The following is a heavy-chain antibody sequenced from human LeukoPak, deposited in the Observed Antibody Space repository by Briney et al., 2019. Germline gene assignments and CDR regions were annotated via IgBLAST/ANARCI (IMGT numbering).Heavy chain of an antibody. CDR2: INQDENHK. J-gene: IGHJ4*02. V-gene: IGHV3-7*03. Sequence: GGSLRLSCAASGFTFSPYWMTWVRQAPGQRLEWVASINQDENHKHYVASVKGRFTISRDNSKNTLYVQVNSLGTEDTAAYYCAKGSYYDSSGSFYFDYWGQGTLVTVSS. D-gene: IGHD3-22*01. CDR1: GFTFSPYW. CDR3: AKGSYYDSSGSFYFDY.